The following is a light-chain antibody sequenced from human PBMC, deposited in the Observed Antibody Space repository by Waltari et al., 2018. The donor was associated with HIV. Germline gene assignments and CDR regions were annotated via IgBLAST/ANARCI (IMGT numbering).Light chain of an antibody. Sequence: DIVMTQSPDSLAVSLGETATINCKSSQSVLYSSDNTNYLAWSQQKPGQPPKLLISWATSRISGALCRFGGHGCETAVDLSLIWLQAEDVSVYYCQQYYTVPWAFGHGTKVAI. V-gene: IGKV4-1*01. CDR3: QQYYTVPWA. CDR1: QSVLYSSDNTNY. J-gene: IGKJ1*01. CDR2: WAT.